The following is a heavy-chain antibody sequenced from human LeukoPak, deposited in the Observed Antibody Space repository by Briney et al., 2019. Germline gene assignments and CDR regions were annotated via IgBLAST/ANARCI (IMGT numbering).Heavy chain of an antibody. Sequence: PGRSLRLSCAASGFTFSSYGMHWVRRAPGKGLEWVAVISHDGSNKYYADSVKGRFTISRDNSKNTLYLQMNSLRAEDTAVYYCAKEFSGSYYEGEFDYWGQGTLVTVSS. J-gene: IGHJ4*02. V-gene: IGHV3-30*18. CDR3: AKEFSGSYYEGEFDY. CDR1: GFTFSSYG. D-gene: IGHD1-26*01. CDR2: ISHDGSNK.